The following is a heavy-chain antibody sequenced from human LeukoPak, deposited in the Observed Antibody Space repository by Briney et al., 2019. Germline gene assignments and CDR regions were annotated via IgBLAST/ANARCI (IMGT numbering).Heavy chain of an antibody. CDR1: GDSISSYY. Sequence: SETLSLTCTVSGDSISSYYWSWIRQPPGKGLEWIAYISYSGSSNYNPSLKSRVTMSVDRSENQFSLRLSSVTAADTAVYYCARNWGSYAFDIWGQGAMVSVSS. CDR3: ARNWGSYAFDI. D-gene: IGHD7-27*01. J-gene: IGHJ3*02. V-gene: IGHV4-59*08. CDR2: ISYSGSS.